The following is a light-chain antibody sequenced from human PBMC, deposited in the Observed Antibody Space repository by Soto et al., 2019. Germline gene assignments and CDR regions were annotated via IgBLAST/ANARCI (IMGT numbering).Light chain of an antibody. J-gene: IGKJ2*01. CDR2: SAS. Sequence: DIQLTQSPSFLSASVGDRVTITCRASQGISYYLAWYQQKPGTAPKLLIYSASTLQSGVPSRFSGSGSGTEFTLTISSLQPEDSATYYCQQLKSYPRTFGQGTKLEI. CDR3: QQLKSYPRT. CDR1: QGISYY. V-gene: IGKV1-9*01.